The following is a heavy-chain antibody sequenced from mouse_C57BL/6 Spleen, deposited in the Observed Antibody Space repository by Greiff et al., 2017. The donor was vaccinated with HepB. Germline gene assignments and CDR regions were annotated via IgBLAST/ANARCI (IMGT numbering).Heavy chain of an antibody. D-gene: IGHD2-2*01. V-gene: IGHV1-64*01. CDR1: GYTFTSYW. CDR3: AGDYGYDVAFAY. J-gene: IGHJ3*01. CDR2: IHPNSGST. Sequence: QVQLQQPGAELVKPGASVKLSCKASGYTFTSYWMHWVKQRPGQGLEWIGMIHPNSGSTNYNEKFKSKATLTVDKSSSTAYMQLSSLTSEDSAVYYCAGDYGYDVAFAYWGQGTLVTVSA.